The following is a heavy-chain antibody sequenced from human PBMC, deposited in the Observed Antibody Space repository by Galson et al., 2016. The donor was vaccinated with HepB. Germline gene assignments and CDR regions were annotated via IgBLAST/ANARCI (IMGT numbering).Heavy chain of an antibody. CDR2: ISSSGRYT. CDR1: GFTFSDYY. J-gene: IGHJ4*02. D-gene: IGHD4-17*01. Sequence: SLRLSCAASGFTFSDYYMSWIRQAPGKGLEWVTYISSSGRYTYYADSVKGRFTISRDNAKNSLYLQLNSLRVEDTAVYYCARERDYGDYVVFDYWGQGSLATVSS. V-gene: IGHV3-11*06. CDR3: ARERDYGDYVVFDY.